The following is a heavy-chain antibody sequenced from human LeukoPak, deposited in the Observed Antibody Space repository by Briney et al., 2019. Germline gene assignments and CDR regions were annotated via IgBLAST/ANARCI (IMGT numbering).Heavy chain of an antibody. CDR3: ARDLSGGWFDP. D-gene: IGHD3-16*01. Sequence: PSETLSLTCTVSGGSISSYYWSWIRQPAGKGLEWIGRIYNSGSTNYNPSLKNRVTMSVDASKNQFSLKLSSVTAADTAVYYCARDLSGGWFDPWGQGTLVTVSS. CDR2: IYNSGST. V-gene: IGHV4-4*07. CDR1: GGSISSYY. J-gene: IGHJ5*02.